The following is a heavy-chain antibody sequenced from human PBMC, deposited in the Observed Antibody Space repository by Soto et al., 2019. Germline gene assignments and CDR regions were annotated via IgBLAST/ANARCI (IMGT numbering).Heavy chain of an antibody. CDR1: GFTFSSYG. D-gene: IGHD1-26*01. CDR3: AKVGWEPPGLDY. Sequence: QVQLVESGGGVVQPGRSLRLSCAASGFTFSSYGMHWVRQAPGKGLEWVAVISYDGSNKYYADSVKGRFTISRDNSKNTLYLQMNSLRAEDTAVYCCAKVGWEPPGLDYWGQGTLVTVSS. J-gene: IGHJ4*02. V-gene: IGHV3-30*18. CDR2: ISYDGSNK.